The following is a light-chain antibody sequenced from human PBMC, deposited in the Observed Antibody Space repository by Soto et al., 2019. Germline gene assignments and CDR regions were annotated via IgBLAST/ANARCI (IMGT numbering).Light chain of an antibody. Sequence: TQSPGHLSSSPCDRATLSCRPSQAVSSNYLAWYQQKPGQAPRLLIYDASNRATGIPARFSGSGSGTDFTLTINSLQPDDIATYYCQNYDSDPITFGQGTRLEIK. V-gene: IGKV3-20*01. J-gene: IGKJ5*01. CDR2: DAS. CDR1: QAVSSNY. CDR3: QNYDSDPIT.